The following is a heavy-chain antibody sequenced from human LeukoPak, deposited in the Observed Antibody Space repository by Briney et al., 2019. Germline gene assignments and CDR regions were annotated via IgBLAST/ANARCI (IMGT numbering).Heavy chain of an antibody. CDR2: MNPNSGNT. D-gene: IGHD6-13*01. J-gene: IGHJ3*02. CDR3: ARDARGAVAADDAFDI. Sequence: ASVKVSCKASGFTFTSHDYNWVRQATGQGLEWMGWMNPNSGNTGYAQKFQGRVTMTRDTSITTVYMELSSLTSEDTAVYYCARDARGAVAADDAFDIWGQGTMVTVSS. V-gene: IGHV1-8*01. CDR1: GFTFTSHD.